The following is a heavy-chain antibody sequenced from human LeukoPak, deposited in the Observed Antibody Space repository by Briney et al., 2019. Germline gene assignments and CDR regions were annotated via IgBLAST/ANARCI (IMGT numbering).Heavy chain of an antibody. CDR2: IYYSGST. CDR3: ARGLGTIFGVAHYYGMDV. D-gene: IGHD3-3*01. CDR1: GGSISSGDYY. J-gene: IGHJ6*02. Sequence: SETLSLTCTVSGGSISSGDYYWSWIRQPPRKGLEWIGYIYYSGSTYYNPSLKSRVTISVDTSKNQFSLKLSSVTAADTAVYYCARGLGTIFGVAHYYGMDVWGQGTTVTVSS. V-gene: IGHV4-30-4*01.